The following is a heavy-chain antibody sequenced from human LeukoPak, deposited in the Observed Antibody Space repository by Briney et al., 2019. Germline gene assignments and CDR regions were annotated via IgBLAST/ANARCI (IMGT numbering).Heavy chain of an antibody. CDR1: GGSISSYY. CDR2: IYTSGST. Sequence: PSETVSRTCTVSGGSISSYYWSWIRQTAGKGLEWIGRIYTSGSTNYNPSLKSRVTMSVDTSKNQFSLKLSSVTAADTAVYYCARDLDSGYETVAFDIWGQGTMVTVSS. V-gene: IGHV4-4*07. J-gene: IGHJ3*02. CDR3: ARDLDSGYETVAFDI. D-gene: IGHD5-12*01.